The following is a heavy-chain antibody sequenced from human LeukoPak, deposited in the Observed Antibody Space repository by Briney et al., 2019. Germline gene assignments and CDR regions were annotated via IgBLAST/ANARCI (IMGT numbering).Heavy chain of an antibody. D-gene: IGHD1/OR15-1a*01. Sequence: SETLSLTCAVYGGSFSGYYWSWIRQPPGKGLEWIGEINHSGSTNYNPSLKSRVTISVDTSKNQFSLKLSSVTAADTAVYYCATLDLTSCFDYWGQGTLVTVSS. V-gene: IGHV4-34*01. CDR2: INHSGST. J-gene: IGHJ4*02. CDR3: ATLDLTSCFDY. CDR1: GGSFSGYY.